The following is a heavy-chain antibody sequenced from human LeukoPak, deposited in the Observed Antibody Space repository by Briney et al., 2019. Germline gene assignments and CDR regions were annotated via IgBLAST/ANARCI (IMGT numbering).Heavy chain of an antibody. CDR2: IYYSRST. CDR1: GGSISSYY. CDR3: ARGGSSGWLLDY. Sequence: SETLSLTCTVSGGSISSYYWSWIRQPPGKGLEWIGYIYYSRSTNYNPSLKSRVTISVDASKNQFSLKLSSVTAADTAVFYCARGGSSGWLLDYWGQGTLVTVSS. D-gene: IGHD6-19*01. V-gene: IGHV4-59*01. J-gene: IGHJ4*02.